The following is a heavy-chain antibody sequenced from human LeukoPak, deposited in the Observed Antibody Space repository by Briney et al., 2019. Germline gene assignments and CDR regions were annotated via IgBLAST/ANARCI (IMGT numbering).Heavy chain of an antibody. D-gene: IGHD2-2*03. CDR1: GFTFINYA. V-gene: IGHV3-23*01. J-gene: IGHJ4*02. CDR3: AKDRPNGLDY. Sequence: GESLRLSCAVSGFTFINYAMTWVRQAPGKGLEWVSGINGRGDGTYYADSVKGRFTVSRDNSKNTVYLQIHSLRAEDTAVYYCAKDRPNGLDYWGQGTLVTVSS. CDR2: INGRGDGT.